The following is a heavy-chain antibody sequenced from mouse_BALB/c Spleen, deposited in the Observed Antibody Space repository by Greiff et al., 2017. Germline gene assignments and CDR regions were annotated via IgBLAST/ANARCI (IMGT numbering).Heavy chain of an antibody. D-gene: IGHD2-4*01. CDR1: GYAFSSYW. J-gene: IGHJ1*01. Sequence: QVQLKQSGAELVRPGSSVKISCKASGYAFSSYWMNWVKQRPGQGLEWIGQIYPGDGDTNYNGKFKGKATLTADKSSSTAYMQLSSLTSEDSAVYFCARNDHDNYWYFDVWGAGTTVTVSS. CDR2: IYPGDGDT. V-gene: IGHV1-80*01. CDR3: ARNDHDNYWYFDV.